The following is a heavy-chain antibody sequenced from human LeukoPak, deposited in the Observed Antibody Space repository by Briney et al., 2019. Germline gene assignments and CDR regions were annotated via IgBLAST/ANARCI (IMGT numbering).Heavy chain of an antibody. CDR1: GFTFSSYG. J-gene: IGHJ2*01. CDR3: ARDMEQWLVQDWYFDL. V-gene: IGHV3-33*01. CDR2: IGFDGRNK. D-gene: IGHD6-19*01. Sequence: GGSLRLSCAASGFTFSSYGMHWVRQAPGKGLKWVAVIGFDGRNKYYADSVKGRFIISRDNSKNTLYLQMNILRAEDTAVYYCARDMEQWLVQDWYFDLWGRGTLVTVSS.